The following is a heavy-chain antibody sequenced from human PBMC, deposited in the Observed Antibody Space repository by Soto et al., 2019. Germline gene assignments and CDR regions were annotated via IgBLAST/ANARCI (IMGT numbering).Heavy chain of an antibody. Sequence: PWETLSLTCTVSGGSISSGGYYWSWIRQHPGKGLEWIGYIYYSGSTYYNPSLKSRVTVSVDTSKNQFSLKLSSVTAADTAVYYCARERKAYGSGSEFDPWGQGTLVTVSS. V-gene: IGHV4-31*03. CDR3: ARERKAYGSGSEFDP. J-gene: IGHJ5*02. CDR2: IYYSGST. CDR1: GGSISSGGYY. D-gene: IGHD3-10*01.